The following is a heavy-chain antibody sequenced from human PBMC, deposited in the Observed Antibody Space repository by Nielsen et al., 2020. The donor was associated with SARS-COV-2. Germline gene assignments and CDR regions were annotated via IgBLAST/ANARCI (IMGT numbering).Heavy chain of an antibody. V-gene: IGHV3-7*01. CDR3: ARDFGYDFWDYYGMDV. J-gene: IGHJ6*02. CDR1: GFTFSSYW. Sequence: GESLKISCAASGFTFSSYWMSWVRQAPGKGLEWVANIKQDGSEKYYVDSVKGRFTISRDNAKNSLYLQMNSLRVEDTAVYYCARDFGYDFWDYYGMDVWGQGTTVTVSS. CDR2: IKQDGSEK. D-gene: IGHD3-3*01.